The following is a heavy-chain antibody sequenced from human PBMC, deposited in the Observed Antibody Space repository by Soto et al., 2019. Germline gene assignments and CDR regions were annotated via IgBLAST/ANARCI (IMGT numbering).Heavy chain of an antibody. V-gene: IGHV4-59*01. D-gene: IGHD3-9*01. Sequence: PSETLSLTCTVSGGSISSYYWSWIRQPPGKGLKWIGYIYYSGSTNYNPSLKSRVTISVDTSKNQFSLKLSSVTAADTAVYYCARGGEDYDILTGYYSPFSDYYMDVWGKGTTVTVSS. CDR3: ARGGEDYDILTGYYSPFSDYYMDV. CDR2: IYYSGST. J-gene: IGHJ6*03. CDR1: GGSISSYY.